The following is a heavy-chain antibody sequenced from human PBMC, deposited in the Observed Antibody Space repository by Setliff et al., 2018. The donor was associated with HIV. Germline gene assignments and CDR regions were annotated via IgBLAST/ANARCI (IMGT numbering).Heavy chain of an antibody. Sequence: PGGSLRLSCTASGFIFSSYAMHWVRQAPGKGLEWVAVISYDGSNKYYADSVRGRFTISRDNSKNTLYLQMNSLREEDTAVYFCARGRCSGGACFFDSWGQGTLVTVSS. CDR3: ARGRCSGGACFFDS. CDR1: GFIFSSYA. J-gene: IGHJ4*02. CDR2: ISYDGSNK. V-gene: IGHV3-30*01. D-gene: IGHD2-15*01.